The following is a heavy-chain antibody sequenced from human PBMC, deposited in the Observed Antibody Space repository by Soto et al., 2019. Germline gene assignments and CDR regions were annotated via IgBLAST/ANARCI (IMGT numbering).Heavy chain of an antibody. J-gene: IGHJ6*02. CDR3: ARGAVYCSGGSCYYDGMDV. V-gene: IGHV3-33*01. CDR2: IWYDGSNK. Sequence: QVQLVESGGGVVQPGRSLRLSCAAPGFTFSSYGMHWVRQAPGKGLEWVAVIWYDGSNKYYADSVKGRFTISRDNSKNTLYLQMNSLRAEDTAVYYCARGAVYCSGGSCYYDGMDVWGQGTTVTVSS. CDR1: GFTFSSYG. D-gene: IGHD2-15*01.